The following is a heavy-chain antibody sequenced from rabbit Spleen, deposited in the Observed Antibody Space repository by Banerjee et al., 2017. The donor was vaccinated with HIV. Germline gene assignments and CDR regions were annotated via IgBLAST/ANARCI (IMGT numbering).Heavy chain of an antibody. CDR3: TRDGAGGSYFAL. Sequence: QEQLVEYGGDLVQPEGSLTLTCKASGFSFSNSYWIYWVRQAPGKGLEWIAYIRTGDGSAYYASWAKGRFTITRSTSLNTVTLQMTSLTAADTATYFCTRDGAGGSYFALWGPGTLVTVS. D-gene: IGHD8-1*01. CDR2: IRTGDGSA. CDR1: GFSFSNSYW. J-gene: IGHJ4*01. V-gene: IGHV1S47*01.